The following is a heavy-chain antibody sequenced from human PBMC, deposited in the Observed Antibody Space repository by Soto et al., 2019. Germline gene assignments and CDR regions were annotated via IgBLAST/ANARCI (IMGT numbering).Heavy chain of an antibody. Sequence: ASVKVSCKASGYTFTGYYMHWVRQAPGQGLEWMGWINPNSGGTNYAQKFQGWVTMTRDTSISTAYMELSRLRSDDTAMYYCARDKGSSSDKYYYYGMDVWGQGTTVTVSS. CDR3: ARDKGSSSDKYYYYGMDV. D-gene: IGHD6-6*01. V-gene: IGHV1-2*04. CDR2: INPNSGGT. CDR1: GYTFTGYY. J-gene: IGHJ6*02.